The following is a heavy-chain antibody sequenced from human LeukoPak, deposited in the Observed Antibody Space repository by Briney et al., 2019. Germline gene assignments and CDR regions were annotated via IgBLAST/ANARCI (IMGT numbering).Heavy chain of an antibody. CDR3: ARHTDSSGPLDY. CDR1: GYSFTTYW. V-gene: IGHV5-51*01. J-gene: IGHJ4*02. D-gene: IGHD3-22*01. Sequence: GESLKISCKASGYSFTTYWIGWVRQMPGKGLEWMGIIYPADSATRYSPSFQGQVTISVDKSISTAYLHWSSLKASDTAMYYCARHTDSSGPLDYWGQGTLVTVSS. CDR2: IYPADSAT.